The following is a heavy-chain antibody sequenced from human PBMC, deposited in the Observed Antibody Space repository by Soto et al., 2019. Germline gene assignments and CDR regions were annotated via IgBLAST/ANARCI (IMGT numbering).Heavy chain of an antibody. CDR2: IIPIFGTA. CDR1: GGTFSSYA. CDR3: ARAYSRSFGPSKTQYYYYGMDV. J-gene: IGHJ6*02. D-gene: IGHD6-13*01. V-gene: IGHV1-69*13. Sequence: SVKVSCKASGGTFSSYAISWVRQAPGQGLEWMGGIIPIFGTANYAQKFQGRVTITADESTSTAYMELSSLRSEDTAVYYCARAYSRSFGPSKTQYYYYGMDVWGQGTTVTVSS.